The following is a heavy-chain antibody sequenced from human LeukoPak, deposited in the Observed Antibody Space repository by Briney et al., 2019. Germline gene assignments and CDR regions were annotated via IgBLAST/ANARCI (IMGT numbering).Heavy chain of an antibody. CDR2: IIPIFGTA. Sequence: SVKVSCKASGYTFTGYYMHWVRQAPGQGLEWMGGIIPIFGTANYAQKFQGRVTITADESTSTAYMELSSLRSEVTAVYYCASRAGYYSGRSWFDPWGQGTLVTVSS. V-gene: IGHV1-69*13. J-gene: IGHJ5*02. CDR3: ASRAGYYSGRSWFDP. CDR1: GYTFTGYY. D-gene: IGHD3-9*01.